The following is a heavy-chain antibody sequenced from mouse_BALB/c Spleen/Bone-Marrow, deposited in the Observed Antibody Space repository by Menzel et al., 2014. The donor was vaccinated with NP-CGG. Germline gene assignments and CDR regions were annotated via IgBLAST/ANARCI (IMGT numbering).Heavy chain of an antibody. CDR1: GYTFTEYT. Sequence: EVQLVESGPELVKPGASVKVSCKTSGYTFTEYTMCWVKQSHGKSLEWIGGINPNNGGINYNQKFKGKATLTVDKSSSTAYMELRSLTSEDSAVYYCAREEAFDYDIAYWGQGTLVTVSA. V-gene: IGHV1-18*01. CDR2: INPNNGGI. CDR3: AREEAFDYDIAY. J-gene: IGHJ3*01. D-gene: IGHD2-4*01.